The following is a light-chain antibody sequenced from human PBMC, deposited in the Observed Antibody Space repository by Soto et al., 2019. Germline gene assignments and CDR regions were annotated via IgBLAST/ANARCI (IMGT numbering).Light chain of an antibody. J-gene: IGKJ1*01. CDR1: QSISSY. CDR2: AAS. Sequence: DIQRTQSPSSLSASVGDRVTITCRASQSISSYLNWYQQKPGKAPKLLIYAASSLQSGVPSRFSGSGSGTDFTLSISSLQPEDFATYYCQQSYSTSPTFGQGTKVDIK. V-gene: IGKV1-39*01. CDR3: QQSYSTSPT.